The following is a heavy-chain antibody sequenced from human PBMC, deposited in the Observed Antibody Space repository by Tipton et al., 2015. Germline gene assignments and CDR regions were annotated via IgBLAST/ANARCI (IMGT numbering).Heavy chain of an antibody. CDR1: GFTFSDYG. D-gene: IGHD3-22*01. V-gene: IGHV3-30*18. CDR2: ISKDGADE. J-gene: IGHJ4*02. CDR3: AKQMFLFDSSGYFDY. Sequence: RSLRLSCVVSGFTFSDYGMHWVRQAPGKGLEWVAIISKDGADEYYGDSVKGRFTISRDNSKNTLYLQTNSLRAEDTAVYYCAKQMFLFDSSGYFDYWGQGTLVTVST.